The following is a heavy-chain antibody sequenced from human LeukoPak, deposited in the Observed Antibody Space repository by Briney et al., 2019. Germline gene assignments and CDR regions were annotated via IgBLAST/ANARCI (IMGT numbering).Heavy chain of an antibody. V-gene: IGHV4-59*01. Sequence: KTSETLSLTCNVSGGSIRGYYWSWIRQPPGKGLEWIGYIYSSGSTNYNPSLKSRVTMSVDTSKNQFSLKVSSVTAADTAVYYCAREADRWFDPWGQGTLVTVSS. CDR1: GGSIRGYY. CDR3: AREADRWFDP. CDR2: IYSSGST. J-gene: IGHJ5*02.